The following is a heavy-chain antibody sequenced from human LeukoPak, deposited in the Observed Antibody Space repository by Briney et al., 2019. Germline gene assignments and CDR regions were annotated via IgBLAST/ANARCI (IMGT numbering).Heavy chain of an antibody. V-gene: IGHV5-51*01. CDR2: IYPDDSDT. CDR1: GYDFTKYW. Sequence: GEALKISCQGSGYDFTKYWIGWVRQMPGKGLEWMAIIYPDDSDTKYNPSFQGQVTISSDKSITTAYLQWSSLKASDTAIYYCVRQADSSGWYYFDCWGPGTRVTVTS. CDR3: VRQADSSGWYYFDC. J-gene: IGHJ4*02. D-gene: IGHD6-19*01.